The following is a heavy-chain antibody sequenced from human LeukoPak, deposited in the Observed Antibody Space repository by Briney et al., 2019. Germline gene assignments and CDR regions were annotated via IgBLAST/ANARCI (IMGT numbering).Heavy chain of an antibody. J-gene: IGHJ4*02. Sequence: ASVKVSCKASGYIFTGYYMHWVRQAPGQGLEWMGWINPNSGGTNSAQEFQGRVTMTRDTSISTAYMELSRLTSDDTAVYYCARHPYSGSYHSDYWGQGTLVTVSS. CDR1: GYIFTGYY. CDR2: INPNSGGT. V-gene: IGHV1-2*02. CDR3: ARHPYSGSYHSDY. D-gene: IGHD1-26*01.